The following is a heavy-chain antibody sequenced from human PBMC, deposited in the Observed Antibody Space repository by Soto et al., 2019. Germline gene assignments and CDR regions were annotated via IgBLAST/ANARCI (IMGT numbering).Heavy chain of an antibody. D-gene: IGHD3-10*01. CDR1: GGSIKSGDYY. Sequence: QVQLQESGPGLVKPSQTLSLTCTVSGGSIKSGDYYWSWIRQHPGKGLEWIGYIFYSGSTYYNPSLKRRVTISVDTSKNQFSLKLSSVTAADTAVYYCARALRGGSYGMDVWGQGTTVTGSS. CDR2: IFYSGST. V-gene: IGHV4-31*03. CDR3: ARALRGGSYGMDV. J-gene: IGHJ6*02.